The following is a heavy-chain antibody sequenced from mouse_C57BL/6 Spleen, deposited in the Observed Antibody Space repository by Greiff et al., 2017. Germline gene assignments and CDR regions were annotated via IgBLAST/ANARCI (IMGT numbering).Heavy chain of an antibody. Sequence: VQLQQSGAELARPGASVKMSCKASGYTFTSYTMHWVKQRPGQGLEWIGYINPSSGYTKYNQKFKDKATLTVDKSSSTAYMQLSSLTSEDSAVXFCARDYDSSLDYWGQGTSLTVSS. J-gene: IGHJ2*02. D-gene: IGHD1-1*01. V-gene: IGHV1-4*01. CDR3: ARDYDSSLDY. CDR1: GYTFTSYT. CDR2: INPSSGYT.